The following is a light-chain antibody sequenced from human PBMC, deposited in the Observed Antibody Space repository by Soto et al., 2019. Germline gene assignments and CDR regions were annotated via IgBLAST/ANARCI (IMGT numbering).Light chain of an antibody. V-gene: IGKV3-11*01. J-gene: IGKJ5*01. CDR2: DAS. Sequence: GESATLSCRASQSVSDYLAWYQQKPGRAPRLLIYDASNRATGIPARFSGSGSGTHFTLTISSLEPGDFAAYYCRLFGGHTCSFGHG. CDR1: QSVSDY. CDR3: RLFGGHTCS.